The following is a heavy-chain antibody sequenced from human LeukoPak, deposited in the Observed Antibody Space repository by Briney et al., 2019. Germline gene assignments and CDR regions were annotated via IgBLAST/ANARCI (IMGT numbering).Heavy chain of an antibody. CDR3: ARTTYYYDSSGYYSPFDY. CDR2: IYYSGTT. CDR1: GGSINSGSYY. Sequence: SETLSLTCTVSGGSINSGSYYWGWIRQPPGKGLEWIGSIYYSGTTNYIPSLKSRVTMSLDTSKNQFSLKLTSVTAADTAVYYCARTTYYYDSSGYYSPFDYWGQGALVTVSS. V-gene: IGHV4-39*07. J-gene: IGHJ4*02. D-gene: IGHD3-22*01.